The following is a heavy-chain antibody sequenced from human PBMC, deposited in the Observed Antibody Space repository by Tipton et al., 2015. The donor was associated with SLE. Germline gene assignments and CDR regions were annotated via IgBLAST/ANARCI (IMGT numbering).Heavy chain of an antibody. CDR3: ARDTGNPPNYFDY. CDR1: GGSINNYY. Sequence: TLSLTCTVSGGSINNYYWSWIRQPPGKGLEWIGYIYYSGSTNYNPSLKSRVTMSVDTSKNQFSLKVTSVTASDTAVYYCARDTGNPPNYFDYWGQGILVTVSS. D-gene: IGHD5-18*01. J-gene: IGHJ4*02. V-gene: IGHV4-59*08. CDR2: IYYSGST.